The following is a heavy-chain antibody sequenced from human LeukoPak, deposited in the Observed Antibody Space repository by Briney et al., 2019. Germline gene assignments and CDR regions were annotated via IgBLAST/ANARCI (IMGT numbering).Heavy chain of an antibody. V-gene: IGHV6-1*01. D-gene: IGHD6-19*01. J-gene: IGHJ5*02. Sequence: SQTLSLTCAISGDSVSSNSAAWNWIRQSPSRGLEWLGRTYYRSKWYNDYAVSVKSRITINPDTSKNQFSLQLNSMTPEDTAVYYCARVVSGDYSSGWYDWFDPWGQGTLVTVSS. CDR3: ARVVSGDYSSGWYDWFDP. CDR2: TYYRSKWYN. CDR1: GDSVSSNSAA.